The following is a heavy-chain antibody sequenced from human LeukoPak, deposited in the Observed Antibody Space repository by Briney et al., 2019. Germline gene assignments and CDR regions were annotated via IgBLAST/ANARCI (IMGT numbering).Heavy chain of an antibody. CDR3: ARTVTFGGMDV. V-gene: IGHV3-66*01. Sequence: PGGSLRLSCADSGFTISSNYMSWVRQAPGEGLEWGSVIYSGVITYHADSVKGRFTISRDNSKNTLYLQMNSLRAEDTAVYYCARTVTFGGMDVWGQGTTVTVSS. CDR1: GFTISSNY. CDR2: IYSGVIT. D-gene: IGHD4-17*01. J-gene: IGHJ6*02.